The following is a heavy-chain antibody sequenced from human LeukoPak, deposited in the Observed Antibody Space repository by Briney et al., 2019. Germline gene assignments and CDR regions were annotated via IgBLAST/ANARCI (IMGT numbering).Heavy chain of an antibody. CDR2: INHSGST. D-gene: IGHD6-13*01. Sequence: SETLSLTCTVSGYSISSGYYWSWIRQPPGKGLEWIGEINHSGSTNYNPSLKSRVTISVDTSKNQFSLKLSSVTAADTAVYYCAGDPSIAAAGTMTDHWGQGTLVTVSS. V-gene: IGHV4-38-2*02. J-gene: IGHJ4*02. CDR1: GYSISSGYY. CDR3: AGDPSIAAAGTMTDH.